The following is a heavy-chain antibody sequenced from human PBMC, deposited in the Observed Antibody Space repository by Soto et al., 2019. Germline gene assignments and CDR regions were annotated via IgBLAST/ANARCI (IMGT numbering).Heavy chain of an antibody. J-gene: IGHJ6*01. CDR3: ARAIRGPSSWYRELRDGMEV. CDR1: GFTFISYS. V-gene: IGHV3-30-3*01. D-gene: IGHD6-13*01. Sequence: SXRLSCSSSGFTFISYSIHLFRHAPGKGREFVAVISYDGSNKYYADSVKGRFTISRDNSKNTLYLQMISLRAEQTAVYYCARAIRGPSSWYRELRDGMEVWGQGTTVKVYS. CDR2: ISYDGSNK.